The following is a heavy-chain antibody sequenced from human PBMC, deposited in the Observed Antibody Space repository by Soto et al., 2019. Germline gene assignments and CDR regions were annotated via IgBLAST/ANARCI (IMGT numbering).Heavy chain of an antibody. CDR3: ARAPETPQILLVVPPYFLDF. J-gene: IGHJ4*02. CDR1: GGSISSGGSY. D-gene: IGHD2-15*01. V-gene: IGHV4-31*03. Sequence: QVQLQESGPGLVKSSQTLSLTCTVSGGSISSGGSYWSWIRQRPGKGLEWIGYIFYSDSFYYTPSLKGRVVILADMSKNRFTLQLMSVTDAHTAVYYCARAPETPQILLVVPPYFLDFWGQGTLVTVSS. CDR2: IFYSDSF.